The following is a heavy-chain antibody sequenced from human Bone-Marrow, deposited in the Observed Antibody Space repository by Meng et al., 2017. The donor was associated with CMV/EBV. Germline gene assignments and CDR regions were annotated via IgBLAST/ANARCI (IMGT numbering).Heavy chain of an antibody. CDR1: GYTFTDYY. CDR2: FIPDSGGT. Sequence: ASVKVSCKASGYTFTDYYIHWVRQVPGQGLEWMAYFIPDSGGTSYAHKFQGRATMTRDTSTSTVYMVLTSLSSDDTAVYYCARSPRLYWYFDVWGRGTPVTVSS. D-gene: IGHD6-25*01. CDR3: ARSPRLYWYFDV. V-gene: IGHV1-2*07. J-gene: IGHJ2*01.